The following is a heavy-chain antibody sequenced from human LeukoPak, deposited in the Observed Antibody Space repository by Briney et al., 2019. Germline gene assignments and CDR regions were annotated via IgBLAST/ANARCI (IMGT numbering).Heavy chain of an antibody. CDR3: ARDLFIWGVNAQTDYYYYGMDV. V-gene: IGHV1-2*02. D-gene: IGHD3-10*01. J-gene: IGHJ6*02. CDR2: INPNSGGT. CDR1: GYTFTGYY. Sequence: ASVKVSCKASGYTFTGYYMHWVRQAPGQGLEWMGWINPNSGGTNYAQKFQGRVTMTRDTSISTAYMELSRLRSDDTAVYYCARDLFIWGVNAQTDYYYYGMDVWGQGTTVTVSS.